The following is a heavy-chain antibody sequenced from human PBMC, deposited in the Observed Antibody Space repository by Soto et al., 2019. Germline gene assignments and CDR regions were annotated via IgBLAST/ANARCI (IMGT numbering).Heavy chain of an antibody. Sequence: SETLSLTCTVSGGSISSYYWSWIRQPPGKGLEWIGYIYYSGSTNYNPSLKSRVTISVDTSKNQFSLKLSSVTAADTAVYYCARSYDYGAKFYEVAFDIWGQGTMVTVSS. V-gene: IGHV4-59*01. J-gene: IGHJ3*02. D-gene: IGHD4-17*01. CDR1: GGSISSYY. CDR2: IYYSGST. CDR3: ARSYDYGAKFYEVAFDI.